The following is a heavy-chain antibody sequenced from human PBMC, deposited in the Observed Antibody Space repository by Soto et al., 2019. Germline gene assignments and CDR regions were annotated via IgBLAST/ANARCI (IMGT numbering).Heavy chain of an antibody. D-gene: IGHD5-18*01. Sequence: PXESLKLSCKGSGYSFTTYWGTWVSQMPGTGLEWMGTIDPSGSYTNYSPSFQGHVTISADKSISTAYLQWSSLKASDTAIYYCARHSEPDKTMEISYYSGMDVWGQGTTVTVSS. J-gene: IGHJ6*02. V-gene: IGHV5-10-1*01. CDR1: GYSFTTYW. CDR2: IDPSGSYT. CDR3: ARHSEPDKTMEISYYSGMDV.